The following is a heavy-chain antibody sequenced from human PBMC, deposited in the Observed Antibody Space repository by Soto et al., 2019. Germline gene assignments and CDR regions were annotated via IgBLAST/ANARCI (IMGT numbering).Heavy chain of an antibody. D-gene: IGHD3-3*01. V-gene: IGHV5-51*01. J-gene: IGHJ6*02. Sequence: EESLKISCKGSGYSFTSYWIGWVRQMPWKGLEWMGIIYPGDSDTRYSPSFQGQVTISADKSISTAYLQWSSLKASDTAMYYCARLGYDFWSGYYGGAYYYYYGMDVWGQGTTVTVSS. CDR2: IYPGDSDT. CDR1: GYSFTSYW. CDR3: ARLGYDFWSGYYGGAYYYYYGMDV.